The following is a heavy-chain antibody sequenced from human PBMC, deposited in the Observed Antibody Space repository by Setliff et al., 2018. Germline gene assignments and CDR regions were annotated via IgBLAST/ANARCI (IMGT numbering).Heavy chain of an antibody. J-gene: IGHJ3*02. CDR2: IYWDDDK. CDR3: AHRPKMGSDGFYSAFDM. V-gene: IGHV2-5*02. CDR1: GFSLTTTGVA. D-gene: IGHD2-15*01. Sequence: SGPTLVNPTQTLTLTCTFSGFSLTTTGVAVGWIRQPPGKALEWLALIYWDDDKRYSPSLKSRLTIVKDTSKNQVVLTMTNTDPVDTATYYCAHRPKMGSDGFYSAFDMWGQGTMVTVS.